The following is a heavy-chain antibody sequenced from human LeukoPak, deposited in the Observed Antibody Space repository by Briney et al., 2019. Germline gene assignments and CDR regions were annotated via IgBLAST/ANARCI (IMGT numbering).Heavy chain of an antibody. J-gene: IGHJ4*02. Sequence: PGGSLRLSCAASGITFSSHGMHWVRQAPGKGLEWVAGVSYDATNYYYADSVKGRFTISRDNSKNTLYLQMNSLRAEDTAVYFCAKSNSGYNYIDFWGQGALVTVSS. CDR3: AKSNSGYNYIDF. V-gene: IGHV3-33*06. CDR1: GITFSSHG. D-gene: IGHD3-22*01. CDR2: VSYDATNY.